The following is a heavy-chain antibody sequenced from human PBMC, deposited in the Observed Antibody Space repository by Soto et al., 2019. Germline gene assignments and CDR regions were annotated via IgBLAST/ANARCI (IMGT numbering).Heavy chain of an antibody. D-gene: IGHD2-2*02. CDR1: GYTLTELS. Sequence: ASVKVSCKVSGYTLTELSMHWVRQAPGKGLEWTGGFDPEDGETIHAQKFQGRVTMTEDTSTDTAYMELSSLRSEDTAVYYCATDKGYCSSTSCYTLDYWGQGTLVTVSS. V-gene: IGHV1-24*01. CDR3: ATDKGYCSSTSCYTLDY. J-gene: IGHJ4*02. CDR2: FDPEDGET.